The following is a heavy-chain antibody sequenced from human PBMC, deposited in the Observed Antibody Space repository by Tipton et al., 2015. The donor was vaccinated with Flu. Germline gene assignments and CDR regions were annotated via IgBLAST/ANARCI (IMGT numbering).Heavy chain of an antibody. V-gene: IGHV4-4*07. CDR1: GGSLSSFY. J-gene: IGHJ4*02. D-gene: IGHD6-6*01. CDR2: IYTSGST. CDR3: ARGESRSYIAARLSFDY. Sequence: TLSLTCTVSGGSLSSFYWSWIRQPAGKGLEWIGRIYTSGSTKYNPSLKSRLSMSVDTSKNQFSLKLTSVTAADTAVYYCARGESRSYIAARLSFDYWGQGTLVTVSS.